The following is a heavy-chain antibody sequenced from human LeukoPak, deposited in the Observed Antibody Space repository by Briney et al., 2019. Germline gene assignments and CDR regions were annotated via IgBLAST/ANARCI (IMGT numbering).Heavy chain of an antibody. CDR2: IIPILGIA. Sequence: GASVKVSCKASGGTFSSYAISWVRQAPGQGLEWMGRIIPILGIANYAQKFQGRVTMTRNTSISTAYMELSSLRSEDTAVYYCARARRSSSLYYFDYWGQGTLVTVSS. D-gene: IGHD6-13*01. CDR3: ARARRSSSLYYFDY. CDR1: GGTFSSYA. V-gene: IGHV1-69*04. J-gene: IGHJ4*02.